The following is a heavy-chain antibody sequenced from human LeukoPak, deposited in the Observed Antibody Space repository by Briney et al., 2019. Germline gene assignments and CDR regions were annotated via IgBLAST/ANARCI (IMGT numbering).Heavy chain of an antibody. CDR1: GFSFRNYA. CDR3: TRDGGSFCDFDY. J-gene: IGHJ4*02. D-gene: IGHD1-26*01. Sequence: GGSLRLSCVASGFSFRNYAIHWVRQAPGKGLEYVAVINTNGRITYYADSVQGRLTISRDNSKNTVYLQMGSLRGEDMAVYYCTRDGGSFCDFDYWGQGALVTVSS. V-gene: IGHV3-64*02. CDR2: INTNGRIT.